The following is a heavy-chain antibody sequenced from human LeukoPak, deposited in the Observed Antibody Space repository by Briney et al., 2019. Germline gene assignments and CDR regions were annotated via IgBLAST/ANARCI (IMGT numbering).Heavy chain of an antibody. CDR2: INSDGRTI. V-gene: IGHV3-48*03. D-gene: IGHD4/OR15-4a*01. Sequence: GGSLRLSCAASGFTFSSYEMNWVRQAPGKGLEWLSYINSDGRTIHYADTVKGRFTISRDNAKNSLHLQVNRLRAEDTAIYYCARVFRGFDYPSLDYWGQGTLVTVSS. CDR3: ARVFRGFDYPSLDY. CDR1: GFTFSSYE. J-gene: IGHJ4*02.